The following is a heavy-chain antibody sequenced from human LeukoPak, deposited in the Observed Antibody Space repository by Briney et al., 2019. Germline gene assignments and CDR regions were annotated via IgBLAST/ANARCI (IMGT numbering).Heavy chain of an antibody. Sequence: SETLSLTCAVYGGSFSGYYWSWIRQHPGKGLEWIGYIYYSGSTYYNPSLKSRVTISVDTSKNQFSLKLSSVTAADTAVYYCARADCSGGSCYPHWGQGTLVTVSS. CDR2: IYYSGST. V-gene: IGHV4-31*11. CDR3: ARADCSGGSCYPH. D-gene: IGHD2-15*01. CDR1: GGSFSGYY. J-gene: IGHJ4*02.